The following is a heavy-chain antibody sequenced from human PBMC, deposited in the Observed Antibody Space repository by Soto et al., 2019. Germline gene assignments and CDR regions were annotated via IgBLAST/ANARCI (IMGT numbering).Heavy chain of an antibody. J-gene: IGHJ6*03. V-gene: IGHV4-4*02. CDR1: SGSISSSNW. Sequence: SETLSLTCAVSSGSISSSNWWSWVRQPPGKGLEWIGEIYHSGSTNYNPSLKSRVTISVDKSKNQFSLKLSSVTAADTAVYYCARAFGGPTFGELIPIRYYYYMDVWGKGTTVTVSS. CDR2: IYHSGST. D-gene: IGHD3-10*01. CDR3: ARAFGGPTFGELIPIRYYYYMDV.